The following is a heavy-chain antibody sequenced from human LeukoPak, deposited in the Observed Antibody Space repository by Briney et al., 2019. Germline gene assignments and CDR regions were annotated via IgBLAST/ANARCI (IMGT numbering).Heavy chain of an antibody. V-gene: IGHV3-21*05. CDR1: GFTFSSYS. CDR3: STDPRLLMY. D-gene: IGHD2-8*01. CDR2: ISGSGSDI. Sequence: GGSLRLSCAASGFTFSSYSMNWVRQAPGKGLEWLAYISGSGSDIYFADSAKGRFTISRDNAKSSLYLQMNSLRPEDTALYYCSTDPRLLMYWGHGTLVTVSS. J-gene: IGHJ4*01.